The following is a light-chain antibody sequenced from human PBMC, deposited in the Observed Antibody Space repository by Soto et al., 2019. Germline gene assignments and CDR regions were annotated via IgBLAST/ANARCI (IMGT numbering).Light chain of an antibody. V-gene: IGKV3-15*01. J-gene: IGKJ1*01. CDR2: GAS. CDR3: QQYNDWCT. CDR1: QSVTNN. Sequence: EIVMTQSPATLSVSPGESATLSCRASQSVTNNLTWYQQKPGQPPRLLIYGASTRATGVPGRFSGSGSGTEFTLTIRGVQSEDFEVYYCQQYNDWCTFGQRTNVDFK.